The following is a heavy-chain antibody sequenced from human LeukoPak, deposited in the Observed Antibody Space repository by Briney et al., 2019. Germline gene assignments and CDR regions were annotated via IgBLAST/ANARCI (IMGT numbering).Heavy chain of an antibody. D-gene: IGHD6-6*01. CDR2: IYHSGST. CDR3: ARRIAARPYPVNVDY. V-gene: IGHV4-4*02. CDR1: GGSISSSNW. J-gene: IGHJ4*02. Sequence: SGTLSLTCAVSGGSISSSNWWSWVRQPPGKGLEWIGEIYHSGSTNYNPSLKSRVTISVDKSKNQFSLKLSSVTAADTAVYYCARRIAARPYPVNVDYWGQGTLVTVSS.